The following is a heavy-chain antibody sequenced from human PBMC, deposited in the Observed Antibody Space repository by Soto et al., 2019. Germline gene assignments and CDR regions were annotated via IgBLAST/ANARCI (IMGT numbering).Heavy chain of an antibody. CDR2: IWYDGSKE. J-gene: IGHJ4*02. CDR3: AKDSPDCSGGSCYAVIHY. D-gene: IGHD2-15*01. V-gene: IGHV3-33*06. CDR1: GFTFSNHG. Sequence: QVQLVESGGGVVQPGRSLRLSCVGSGFTFSNHGMHWFRQAPGKGLEWVADIWYDGSKEKYADSVKGRFSISRDDSKNTVFIQMNSLRVEDTAVYFCAKDSPDCSGGSCYAVIHYWGQGTLVTVSS.